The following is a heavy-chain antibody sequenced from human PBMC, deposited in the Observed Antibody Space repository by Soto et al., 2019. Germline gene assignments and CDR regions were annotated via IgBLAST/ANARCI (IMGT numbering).Heavy chain of an antibody. V-gene: IGHV4-34*01. CDR2: INHSGST. CDR1: GGSFSGYY. J-gene: IGHJ4*02. D-gene: IGHD2-15*01. Sequence: SSETLSLTCAVYGGSFSGYYWSWIRQPPGKGLEWIGEINHSGSTSYNPSLNSRVTTSVDTSKNQFSLRLSSVTAADTAIYYCARIYCSDSYCSYFDYWGRGTLVTVSS. CDR3: ARIYCSDSYCSYFDY.